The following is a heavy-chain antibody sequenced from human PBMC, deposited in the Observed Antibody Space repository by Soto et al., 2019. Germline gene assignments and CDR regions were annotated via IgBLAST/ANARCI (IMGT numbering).Heavy chain of an antibody. CDR1: GGTFSSYA. CDR2: IIPIFGTA. D-gene: IGHD2-2*01. Sequence: SVKVSCKASGGTFSSYAISWVRQAPGQGLEWMGGIIPIFGTANYAQNLQCRVTITADESTSTAYMELSSLRSEDTAVYYCARLGDCSSTSCRYYYYYYGMDVWGQGTTVTVSS. J-gene: IGHJ6*02. CDR3: ARLGDCSSTSCRYYYYYYGMDV. V-gene: IGHV1-69*13.